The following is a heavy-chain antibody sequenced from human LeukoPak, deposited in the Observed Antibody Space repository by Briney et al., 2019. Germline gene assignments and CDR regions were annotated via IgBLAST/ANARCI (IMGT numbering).Heavy chain of an antibody. D-gene: IGHD2-21*02. Sequence: SETLSLTCTVSGGSISSGGYYWSWIRQHPGKGLEWIGYIYYSGSTYYNPSPKSRVTISVDTSKNQFSLKLSSVTAADTAVYYCARVKRYCGGDCSDAFDIWGQGTMVTVSS. V-gene: IGHV4-31*03. CDR2: IYYSGST. CDR3: ARVKRYCGGDCSDAFDI. J-gene: IGHJ3*02. CDR1: GGSISSGGYY.